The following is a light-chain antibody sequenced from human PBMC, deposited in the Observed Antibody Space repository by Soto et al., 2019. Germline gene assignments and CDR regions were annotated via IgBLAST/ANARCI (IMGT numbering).Light chain of an antibody. CDR1: QSISSW. J-gene: IGKJ1*01. CDR3: QQYNSYLWT. CDR2: DAS. Sequence: DIQMTQSPSTLSASVGDRVTITCRASQSISSWLAWYQQKPGKAPKLLIYDASSLESGVPSRCSGSGSGTEFTLTISSLQPDDFATYYCQQYNSYLWTFGQVTKVEIK. V-gene: IGKV1-5*01.